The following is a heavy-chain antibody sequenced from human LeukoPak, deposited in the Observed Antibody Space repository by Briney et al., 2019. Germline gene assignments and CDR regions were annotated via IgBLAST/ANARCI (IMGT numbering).Heavy chain of an antibody. CDR1: GGSISSSSYY. CDR2: IYYSGST. CDR3: ASEMTTVTRNAFDI. D-gene: IGHD4-17*01. V-gene: IGHV4-39*07. Sequence: PSETLSLTCTVSGGSISSSSYYWGWIRQPPGKGLEWVGSIYYSGSTYYNPSLKSRVTISVDTSKNQFSLKLSSVTAADTAVYYCASEMTTVTRNAFDIWGQGTMVTVSS. J-gene: IGHJ3*02.